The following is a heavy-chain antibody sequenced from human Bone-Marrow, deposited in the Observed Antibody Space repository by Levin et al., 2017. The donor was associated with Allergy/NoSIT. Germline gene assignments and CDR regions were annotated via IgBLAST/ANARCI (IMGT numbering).Heavy chain of an antibody. Sequence: SGPTPVKPTETLTLTCTVSGFSLSNARMGVSWIRQPPGKALEWLAHIFSNDEKSYSTSLKSRLTISKDTSKSQVVLTMTNMDPVDTATYYCARIRPKGLLLWFGANASGWYFDLWGRGTLVTVSS. J-gene: IGHJ2*01. D-gene: IGHD3-10*01. CDR2: IFSNDEK. CDR1: GFSLSNARMG. V-gene: IGHV2-26*01. CDR3: ARIRPKGLLLWFGANASGWYFDL.